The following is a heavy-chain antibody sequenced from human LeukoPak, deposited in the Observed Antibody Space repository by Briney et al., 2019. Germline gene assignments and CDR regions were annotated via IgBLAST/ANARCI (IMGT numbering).Heavy chain of an antibody. CDR2: IYPGDSDT. CDR3: ARQSIVDSYNWFDP. CDR1: GYSFTSYW. V-gene: IGHV5-51*01. D-gene: IGHD1-26*01. Sequence: GEALKIFCKGSGYSFTSYWIGWVRQLAGKGLEWMGIIYPGDSDTRYSPSFQGQVTISADKSISTAYLQWSSLKASDTAMYYCARQSIVDSYNWFDPWGQGTLVTVSS. J-gene: IGHJ5*02.